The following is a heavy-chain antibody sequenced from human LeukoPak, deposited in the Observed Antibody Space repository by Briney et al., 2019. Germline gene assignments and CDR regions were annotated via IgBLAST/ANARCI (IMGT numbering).Heavy chain of an antibody. CDR2: INGGGGST. J-gene: IGHJ4*02. CDR3: ARRGSWQDFDS. Sequence: PGGSLRLSGAASGFTFSAYAMNWVRQAPGKGLEWVSGINGGGGSTSYGDSVKGRFTISRDDSKNTLYLQMNNLRGDDTALYYCARRGSWQDFDSWGQGTLVTVSS. CDR1: GFTFSAYA. V-gene: IGHV3-23*01. D-gene: IGHD2-15*01.